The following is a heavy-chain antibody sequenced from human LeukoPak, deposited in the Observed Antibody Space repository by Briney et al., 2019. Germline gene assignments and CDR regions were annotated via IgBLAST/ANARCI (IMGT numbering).Heavy chain of an antibody. V-gene: IGHV3-53*04. Sequence: PGGSLRLSCAASGFTVSNNYMSWVRQAPGKGLEWVSVIYSGGNTYYADSVKGRFTISRHNSMNTLYLQMNSLRTADTAVYYCARGGGAARLFDYWGQGTLVTVSS. J-gene: IGHJ4*02. CDR2: IYSGGNT. CDR3: ARGGGAARLFDY. CDR1: GFTVSNNY. D-gene: IGHD6-6*01.